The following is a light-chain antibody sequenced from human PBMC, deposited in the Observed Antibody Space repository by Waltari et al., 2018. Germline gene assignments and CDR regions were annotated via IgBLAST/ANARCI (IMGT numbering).Light chain of an antibody. J-gene: IGKJ1*01. V-gene: IGKV4-1*01. Sequence: DIVMTQSPDSLAVSLGERATINCKSSQSVLYSPNNKNYLAWYQQKPGQPPKLLIYWASTRESGVPDRFSGSGSGTDFTLTISSLQAEDVAVYYCQQYYSTPWTFGQGTKVENK. CDR3: QQYYSTPWT. CDR2: WAS. CDR1: QSVLYSPNNKNY.